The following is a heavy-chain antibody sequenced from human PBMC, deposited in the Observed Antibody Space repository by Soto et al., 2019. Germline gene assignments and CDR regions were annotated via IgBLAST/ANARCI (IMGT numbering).Heavy chain of an antibody. CDR1: GGSISSGGYY. V-gene: IGHV4-31*03. D-gene: IGHD3-10*01. Sequence: QVQLQESGPGLVKPSQTLSLTCTVSGGSISSGGYYWSWIRQHPGKGLEWIGYIYYSGSTYYNPSLNSRVTISVDTSKTQFSLTLSSVTAADTVVYYSARLYRGTSMGVWGQGTTVTVSS. CDR2: IYYSGST. CDR3: ARLYRGTSMGV. J-gene: IGHJ6*02.